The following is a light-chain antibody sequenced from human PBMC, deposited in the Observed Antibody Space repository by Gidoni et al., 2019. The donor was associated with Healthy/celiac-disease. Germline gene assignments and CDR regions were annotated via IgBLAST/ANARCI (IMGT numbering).Light chain of an antibody. V-gene: IGLV1-44*01. CDR1: SSNYGCNT. J-gene: IGLJ2*01. Sequence: QSVLPQPPSASGTPGQKVTSACSCRSSNYGCNTVNLYQQLPGTAPKLLIYSNKQRPSGVPDRFSGSKAGTSASLAISGLQSEDEADYYCAAWDDSLNGVVFGGGTKLTVL. CDR3: AAWDDSLNGVV. CDR2: SNK.